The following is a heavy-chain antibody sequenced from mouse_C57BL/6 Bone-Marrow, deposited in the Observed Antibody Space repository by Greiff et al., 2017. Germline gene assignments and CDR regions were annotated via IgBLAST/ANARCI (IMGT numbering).Heavy chain of an antibody. CDR3: AILLGGYAMDD. D-gene: IGHD1-1*01. V-gene: IGHV2-2*01. Sequence: QVQLQQSGPGLVQPSQSLSITCTVSGFSLTSYGVHWVRQSPGKGLEWLGVIWSGGSTDYNAPFISRLSISKDNSKSQVFFKMNSLQADDTAIYYCAILLGGYAMDDWGQGTSVTVSS. CDR2: IWSGGST. J-gene: IGHJ4*01. CDR1: GFSLTSYG.